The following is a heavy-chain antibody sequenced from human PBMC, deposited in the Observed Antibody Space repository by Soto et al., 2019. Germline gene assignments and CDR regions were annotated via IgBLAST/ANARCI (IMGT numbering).Heavy chain of an antibody. Sequence: QVQLVQSGAEVKKPGASVKVSCKASGYTFTSSGISWVRQAPGQGLEWMGRISGYNGNSNYAQNLQGRVPMTTDTSTSTAYMERRSLRSDDTAVYYCAREDIQDIVVVVVAPEGLGYWGQGTLVTVSS. CDR2: ISGYNGNS. V-gene: IGHV1-18*01. D-gene: IGHD2-15*01. CDR3: AREDIQDIVVVVVAPEGLGY. J-gene: IGHJ4*02. CDR1: GYTFTSSG.